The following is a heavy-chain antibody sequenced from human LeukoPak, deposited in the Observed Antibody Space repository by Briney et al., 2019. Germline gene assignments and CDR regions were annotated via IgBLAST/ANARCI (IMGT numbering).Heavy chain of an antibody. J-gene: IGHJ3*02. CDR2: IIPIFGTA. V-gene: IGHV1-69*13. CDR3: ARVPHCSGGSCYGWRAFDI. D-gene: IGHD2-15*01. Sequence: SVTVSCKASGGTFSSYAINWVRQAPGQGLEWMGGIIPIFGTANYAQKFQGRVTITADESTSTAYMELSSLGSEDTAVYYCARVPHCSGGSCYGWRAFDIWGQGTMVTVSS. CDR1: GGTFSSYA.